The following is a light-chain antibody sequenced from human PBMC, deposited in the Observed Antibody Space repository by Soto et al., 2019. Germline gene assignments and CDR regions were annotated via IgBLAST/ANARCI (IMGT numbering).Light chain of an antibody. CDR2: KAS. CDR3: QQYNSYSLT. CDR1: QSISSW. V-gene: IGKV1-5*03. Sequence: DIQMTQSPSTLSASVGDRVTITCRPSQSISSWLAWYQQKPGKAPNLLIYKASILESGVPSRFNGSGSETEFTLTIISLQPDDFATYYCQQYNSYSLTFGQGTKV. J-gene: IGKJ1*01.